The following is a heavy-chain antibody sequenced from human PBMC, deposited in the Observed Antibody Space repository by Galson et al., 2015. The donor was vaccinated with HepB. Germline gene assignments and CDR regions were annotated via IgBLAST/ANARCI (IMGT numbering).Heavy chain of an antibody. D-gene: IGHD3-22*01. CDR1: GFTFSDYY. CDR2: IGSSGSTI. J-gene: IGHJ6*02. V-gene: IGHV3-11*01. CDR3: ARDDKDYYDSSGLDYGMDV. Sequence: SLRLSCAASGFTFSDYYMSWIRQAPGKGLEWVSYIGSSGSTIYYADSVKGRFTISRDNAKNSLYLQMNSLRAEDTAVYYCARDDKDYYDSSGLDYGMDVWGQGTTVTVSS.